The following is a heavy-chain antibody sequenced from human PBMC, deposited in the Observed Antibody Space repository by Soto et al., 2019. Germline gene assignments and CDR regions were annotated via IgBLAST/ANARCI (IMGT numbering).Heavy chain of an antibody. CDR3: AKVLREGYSGYDFAFDI. Sequence: GGSLRLSCAASGFTFSSYAMSWVRQAPGKGLEWVSAISGSGGSTYYADSVKGRFTISRDNSKNTLYLQMNSLRAEDTAVYYCAKVLREGYSGYDFAFDIWGQGTMVTVSS. V-gene: IGHV3-23*01. CDR2: ISGSGGST. CDR1: GFTFSSYA. D-gene: IGHD5-12*01. J-gene: IGHJ3*02.